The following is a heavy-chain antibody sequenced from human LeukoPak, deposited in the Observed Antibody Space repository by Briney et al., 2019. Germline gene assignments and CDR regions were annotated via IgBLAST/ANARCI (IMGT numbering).Heavy chain of an antibody. V-gene: IGHV1-2*02. CDR3: ARVTYYYDSSGFQPDY. D-gene: IGHD3-22*01. Sequence: ASVKVSCKASGYTFTGYYMHWVRQAPGQGLEWMGWINPNSGGTNYAQKFQGRVTMTRDTSISTAYMELSRLRSDDTAVYYCARVTYYYDSSGFQPDYWGQGTLVTVSS. CDR2: INPNSGGT. CDR1: GYTFTGYY. J-gene: IGHJ4*02.